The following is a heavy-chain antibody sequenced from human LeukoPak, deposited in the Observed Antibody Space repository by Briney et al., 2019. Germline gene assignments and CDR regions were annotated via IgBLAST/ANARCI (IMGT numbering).Heavy chain of an antibody. V-gene: IGHV3-7*01. CDR3: ARDGSKSCSGGSCYSNWFDP. J-gene: IGHJ5*02. D-gene: IGHD2-15*01. Sequence: GGSLRLSCGASGFSFSDYWMTWVRQAPGKGLEWVANINQDGSEEYYVASVKGRFTISRDNAKNSLYLQMTSLRAEDTAVYYCARDGSKSCSGGSCYSNWFDPWGQGTLVTVSS. CDR1: GFSFSDYW. CDR2: INQDGSEE.